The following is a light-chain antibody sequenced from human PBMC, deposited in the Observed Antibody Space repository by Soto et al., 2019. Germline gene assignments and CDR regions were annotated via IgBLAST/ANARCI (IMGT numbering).Light chain of an antibody. Sequence: DIQMTQSPSSLSASVGDRVTITCRASQSISSYLNWYQQKPGKAPKLRIYAASSLQSGVPSRFSGSGSGTDFTLTISSLQPEDFATYYCQQSYKTFGQGTKVEIK. J-gene: IGKJ1*01. CDR2: AAS. CDR3: QQSYKT. V-gene: IGKV1-39*01. CDR1: QSISSY.